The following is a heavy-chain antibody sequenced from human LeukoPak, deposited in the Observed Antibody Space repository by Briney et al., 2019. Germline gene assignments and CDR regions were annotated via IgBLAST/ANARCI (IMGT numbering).Heavy chain of an antibody. V-gene: IGHV4-34*01. CDR2: INHTGST. D-gene: IGHD3-10*01. CDR3: ARGRYYYGSGSYYYFDY. CDR1: GGSFSGYY. J-gene: IGHJ4*02. Sequence: SETLSLTCAVYGGSFSGYYWSWIRQPPGKGLEWIGEINHTGSTNYNPSLKSRVTISVDTSKNQFSLKLSSVTAADTAVYYCARGRYYYGSGSYYYFDYWGQGTLVTVSS.